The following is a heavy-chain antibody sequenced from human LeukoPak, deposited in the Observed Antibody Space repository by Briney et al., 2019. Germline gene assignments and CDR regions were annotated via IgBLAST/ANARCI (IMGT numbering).Heavy chain of an antibody. D-gene: IGHD4-17*01. Sequence: SGGSLRLSCAASGFTFDDYAMHWVRQAPGKGLEWVSGISWNSGSIGYADSVKGRFTISRDNAKNSLYLQMNSLRADDTAIYYCASLILSSVATATTGDFDLWGRGTLVTVSS. CDR3: ASLILSSVATATTGDFDL. CDR2: ISWNSGSI. CDR1: GFTFDDYA. J-gene: IGHJ2*01. V-gene: IGHV3-9*01.